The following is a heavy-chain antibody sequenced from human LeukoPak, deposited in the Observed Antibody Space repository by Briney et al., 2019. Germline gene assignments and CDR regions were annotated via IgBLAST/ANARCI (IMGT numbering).Heavy chain of an antibody. CDR2: ISYDGSNK. V-gene: IGHV3-30-3*01. CDR1: GFTFSSYA. Sequence: PGRSLRLSCAASGFTFSSYAMHWVRQAPGKGLEWVAVISYDGSNKYYADSVKGRFTISRDNSKNTLYLQMNSLRAEDTAVYYCARDFMVDTAMVNWYFDLWGRGTLVTVSS. J-gene: IGHJ2*01. D-gene: IGHD5-18*01. CDR3: ARDFMVDTAMVNWYFDL.